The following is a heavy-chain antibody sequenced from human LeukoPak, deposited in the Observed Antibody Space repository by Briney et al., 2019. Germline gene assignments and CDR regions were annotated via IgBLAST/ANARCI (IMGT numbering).Heavy chain of an antibody. Sequence: SETLSLTCTVSGGSISSGSYYWSWIRQPAGKGLEWIGRIYTSGSTNYNPSLKSRVTISVDTSKNQFSLKLSSVTAADTAVYYCAREAVGAAHRAFDYWGQGTLVTVSS. CDR3: AREAVGAAHRAFDY. J-gene: IGHJ4*02. CDR2: IYTSGST. V-gene: IGHV4-61*02. D-gene: IGHD1-26*01. CDR1: GGSISSGSYY.